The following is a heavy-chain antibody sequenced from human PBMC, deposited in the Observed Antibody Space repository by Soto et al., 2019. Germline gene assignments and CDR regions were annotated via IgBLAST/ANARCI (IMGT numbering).Heavy chain of an antibody. CDR2: IYPGDSDT. D-gene: IGHD3-16*02. Sequence: EVQLVQSGAEVKKPGESLKISCKGSGYSFTSYWIGWVRQMPGKGLEWMGIIYPGDSDTRYSPSFQGQVTISADKSISTAYLQWSSLKASDTAMYYCARALGELSFSAYYFDYWGQGTLVTVSS. J-gene: IGHJ4*02. CDR3: ARALGELSFSAYYFDY. V-gene: IGHV5-51*01. CDR1: GYSFTSYW.